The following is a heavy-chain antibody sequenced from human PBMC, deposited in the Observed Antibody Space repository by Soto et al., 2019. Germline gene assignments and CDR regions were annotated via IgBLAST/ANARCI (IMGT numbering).Heavy chain of an antibody. CDR3: AKLFTTLRGVMTAFDI. CDR1: GFTFSSYA. Sequence: PGGSLRLSCAASGFTFSSYAMSWVRQAPGKGLEWVSTISGSGGSTYYADSVKGRFTISRDNSKNTLYLQVNNLRAEDTAVYYCAKLFTTLRGVMTAFDIWGQGTMVTVSS. J-gene: IGHJ3*02. CDR2: ISGSGGST. D-gene: IGHD3-10*01. V-gene: IGHV3-23*01.